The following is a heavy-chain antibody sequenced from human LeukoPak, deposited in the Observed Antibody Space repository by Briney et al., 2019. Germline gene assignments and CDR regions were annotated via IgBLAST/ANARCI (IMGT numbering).Heavy chain of an antibody. J-gene: IGHJ4*02. CDR1: GGSFSGYY. V-gene: IGHV4-34*01. CDR3: AAHFLYSGSPRDFDY. Sequence: SETLSFTCAVYGGSFSGYYWSWIRQPPGKGLEWIGEINHSGSTNYNPSLKSRVAISVDTSKNQFSLKLSSVTAADTAVYYCAAHFLYSGSPRDFDYWGQGTLVTVSS. CDR2: INHSGST. D-gene: IGHD1-26*01.